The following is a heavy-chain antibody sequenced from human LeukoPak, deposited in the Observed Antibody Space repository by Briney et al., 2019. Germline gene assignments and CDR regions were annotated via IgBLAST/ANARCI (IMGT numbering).Heavy chain of an antibody. CDR1: GGSFSSGDNY. Sequence: SETLSLTCTVSGGSFSSGDNYCTWIRQPPGKGLEWIGYIHYSGSTFYNPSLKSRVTMSVDTSKNQFSLKLNSVTAADTTVYYCARGELLYDNWGQGTLVTVSS. CDR3: ARGELLYDN. D-gene: IGHD2-15*01. CDR2: IHYSGST. J-gene: IGHJ4*02. V-gene: IGHV4-30-4*01.